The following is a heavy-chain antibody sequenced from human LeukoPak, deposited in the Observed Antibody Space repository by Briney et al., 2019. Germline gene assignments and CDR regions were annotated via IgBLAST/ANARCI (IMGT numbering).Heavy chain of an antibody. V-gene: IGHV5-51*01. CDR2: IYPGDSDT. J-gene: IGHJ4*02. CDR1: AYSFTSYW. Sequence: GESLKISCKGSAYSFTSYWIGWVRQLPGKGLEWMGIIYPGDSDTRYSPSFQGQVTISADKSISTAYLQWSSLKASDTAMYYCARHPTIAVADPFDYWGQGTLVTVSS. CDR3: ARHPTIAVADPFDY. D-gene: IGHD6-19*01.